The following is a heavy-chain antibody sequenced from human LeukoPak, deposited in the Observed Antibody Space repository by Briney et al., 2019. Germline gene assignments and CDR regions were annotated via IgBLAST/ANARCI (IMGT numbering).Heavy chain of an antibody. Sequence: PGGSLRLSCAASGFTFSSYEMNWVRQAPGKGLEWVSSISGSGDSTYYADSVKGRFTISRDNSKNTLYLQMNSLRAEDTAVYYCAKSPGGRHHNWGQGTLVTVSS. D-gene: IGHD3-16*01. V-gene: IGHV3-23*01. CDR2: ISGSGDST. CDR3: AKSPGGRHHN. J-gene: IGHJ4*02. CDR1: GFTFSSYE.